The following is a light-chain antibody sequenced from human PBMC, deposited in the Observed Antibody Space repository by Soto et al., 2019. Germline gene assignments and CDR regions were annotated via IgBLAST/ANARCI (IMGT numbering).Light chain of an antibody. Sequence: DLQMTQSPSTLSASVGDRVTITCRASQSISSWLAWYQQKPGKAPKLLIYKASTLESGVPSRFSGSGSGTEFTLTISSLQPDDSATYYCQQYDSYALTFGGGTKVEIK. CDR2: KAS. J-gene: IGKJ4*01. CDR1: QSISSW. V-gene: IGKV1-5*03. CDR3: QQYDSYALT.